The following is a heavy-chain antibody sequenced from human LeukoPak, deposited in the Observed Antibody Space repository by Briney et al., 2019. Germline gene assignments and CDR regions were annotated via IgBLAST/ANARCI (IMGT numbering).Heavy chain of an antibody. D-gene: IGHD4-23*01. J-gene: IGHJ4*02. V-gene: IGHV3-23*01. CDR1: GFTFSNYA. CDR2: ISGSGGTT. CDR3: ARERGSSGGNTNGYFDY. Sequence: GGSLRLSCAASGFTFSNYAMSWVRQAPGKGLEWVSVISGSGGTTYSADSVKGRFTISRDNSKNTLYLQMNSLRAEDTAAYCCARERGSSGGNTNGYFDYWGQGALVTVSS.